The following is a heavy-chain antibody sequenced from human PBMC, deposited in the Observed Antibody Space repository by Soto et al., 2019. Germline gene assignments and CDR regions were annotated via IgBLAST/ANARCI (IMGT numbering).Heavy chain of an antibody. J-gene: IGHJ4*02. CDR1: GFTFSSYG. D-gene: IGHD4-17*01. CDR2: IWYDGSNK. CDR3: ARYLSPRGALDY. Sequence: QVQLVESGGGVVQPGRSLRLSCAASGFTFSSYGMHWVRQAPGKGLEWVAVIWYDGSNKYYADSVKGRFTISRDNSKNTLYLQMNSLRAEDTAVYYCARYLSPRGALDYWGQGTLVTVSS. V-gene: IGHV3-33*01.